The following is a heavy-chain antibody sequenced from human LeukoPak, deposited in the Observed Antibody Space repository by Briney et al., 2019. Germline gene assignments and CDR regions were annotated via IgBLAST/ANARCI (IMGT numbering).Heavy chain of an antibody. V-gene: IGHV3-7*05. CDR2: IKVDGTEK. D-gene: IGHD1-1*01. CDR3: ARDWNGSGTAFDH. Sequence: GGSLRLSCAASGFTFSGYWMSWVRQAPGKGLEWVANIKVDGTEKYYVDSVKGRFAISRDNAKNSLSLQMSGLRAEDTAVYYCARDWNGSGTAFDHWGQGTLVTVSS. J-gene: IGHJ4*02. CDR1: GFTFSGYW.